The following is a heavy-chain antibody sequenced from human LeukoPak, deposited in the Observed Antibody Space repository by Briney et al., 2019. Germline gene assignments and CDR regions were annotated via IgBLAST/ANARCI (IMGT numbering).Heavy chain of an antibody. CDR2: IYYSGGT. Sequence: SQTLSLTCTVSGGSISSGDYYWSWIRQPPGKGLEWIGYIYYSGGTYYNPSLKSRVTISVDTSKNQFSLKLSTVTAADTAVYYCAREHGFLYYYYGMDVWGQGTTVTVSS. CDR1: GGSISSGDYY. D-gene: IGHD3-10*01. J-gene: IGHJ6*02. CDR3: AREHGFLYYYYGMDV. V-gene: IGHV4-30-4*01.